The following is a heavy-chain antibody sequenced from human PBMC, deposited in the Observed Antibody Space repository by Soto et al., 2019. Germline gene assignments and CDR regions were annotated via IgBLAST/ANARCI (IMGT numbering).Heavy chain of an antibody. J-gene: IGHJ3*02. CDR3: ATDNGDRKVLRFLEWLYI. V-gene: IGHV1-24*01. CDR1: GYTLTELS. D-gene: IGHD3-3*01. CDR2: FDPEDGET. Sequence: QVQLVQSGAGVKKPGASVKVSCKVSGYTLTELSMHWVRQAPGKGLEWMGGFDPEDGETIYAQKFQGRVTMTEDTSTDTAYMELSSLRSEDTAVYYCATDNGDRKVLRFLEWLYIWGQGTMVTVSS.